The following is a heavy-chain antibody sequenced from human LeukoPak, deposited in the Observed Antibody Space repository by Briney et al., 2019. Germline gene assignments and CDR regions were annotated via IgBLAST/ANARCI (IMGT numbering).Heavy chain of an antibody. V-gene: IGHV4-59*01. CDR3: ARTVWYYDSSGYHGGWFDP. CDR1: GGSISSYY. CDR2: IYYSGSN. J-gene: IGHJ5*02. D-gene: IGHD3-22*01. Sequence: SETLSLTCTVSGGSISSYYWSWIRQPPGKGLECIGYIYYSGSNNYNPSLKSRVTISVDTSKNQFSLKLSSVTAADTAVYYCARTVWYYDSSGYHGGWFDPWGQGTLVTVSS.